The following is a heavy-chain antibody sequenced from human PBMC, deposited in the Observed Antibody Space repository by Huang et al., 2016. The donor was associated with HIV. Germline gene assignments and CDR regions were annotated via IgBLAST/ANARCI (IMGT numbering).Heavy chain of an antibody. J-gene: IGHJ6*02. CDR2: IIPVFGTQ. V-gene: IGHV1-69*01. CDR3: ARVRGYSGSYYGMDV. Sequence: QVQLVQSGAEVKKPGSSVKVSCKASGGTFSNHGFSWVRQAPGQGLEWMGGIIPVFGTQYYTPKFQGRVTITADESTGTVYMELSSLTPDDTAEYYCARVRGYSGSYYGMDVWGQGTTVTVSS. D-gene: IGHD1-26*01. CDR1: GGTFSNHG.